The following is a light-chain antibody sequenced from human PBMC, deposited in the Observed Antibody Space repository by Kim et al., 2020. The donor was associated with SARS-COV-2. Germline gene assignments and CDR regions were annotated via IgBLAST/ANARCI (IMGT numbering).Light chain of an antibody. J-gene: IGKJ4*01. CDR2: GAS. Sequence: DIQMTQSPSAMSASVGDRVTITCRASQDISNYLAWFQQKPGKVPKRLIYGASVLQSGVPSRFSGRGFGTEFTLTISSLQPEDFATYYCLQHNSYPLTFGGGTKLEI. CDR1: QDISNY. V-gene: IGKV1-17*03. CDR3: LQHNSYPLT.